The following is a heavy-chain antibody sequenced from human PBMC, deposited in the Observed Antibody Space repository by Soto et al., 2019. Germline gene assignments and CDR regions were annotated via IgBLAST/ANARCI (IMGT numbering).Heavy chain of an antibody. Sequence: GGSLRLSCTVSGFAFRHNYLTWIRQAPGKGLEWLSYISTSGSPAYYADSVKGRFTISTDNAKKSLYLQMDSLRAEDTGVYYCAPGVIYYEAWGQGTLVTVSS. V-gene: IGHV3-11*01. CDR1: GFAFRHNY. CDR3: APGVIYYEA. J-gene: IGHJ5*02. D-gene: IGHD1-26*01. CDR2: ISTSGSPA.